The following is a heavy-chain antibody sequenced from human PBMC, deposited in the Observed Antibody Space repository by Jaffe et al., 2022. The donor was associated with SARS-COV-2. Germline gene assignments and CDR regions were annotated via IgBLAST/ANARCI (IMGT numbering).Heavy chain of an antibody. J-gene: IGHJ5*02. CDR1: GFTFSSYG. CDR3: AREFRTVYASGWFDP. CDR2: IWFDGSNK. V-gene: IGHV3-33*01. Sequence: QVLQVESGGGVVQPGRSLRLSCAVSGFTFSSYGMHWVRQAPGKGLEWVAVIWFDGSNKYYADSVKGRFTISRDNAKNTLYLQMNSLRVEDTAVYYCAREFRTVYASGWFDPWGQGTLVTVSS. D-gene: IGHD2-8*01.